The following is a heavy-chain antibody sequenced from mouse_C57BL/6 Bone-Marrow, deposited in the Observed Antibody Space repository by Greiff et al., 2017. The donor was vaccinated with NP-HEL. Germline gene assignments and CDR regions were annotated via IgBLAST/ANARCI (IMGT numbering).Heavy chain of an antibody. CDR2: IYPSSGYT. CDR3: ARFCWAWFAY. Sequence: VQLQESGAELARPGASVKMSCKASGYTFTSYTMHWVKQRPGQGLEWIGYIYPSSGYTKYNQKFKDKATLTADKSSSTAYMQLSSLTSEDSAVYYGARFCWAWFAYWGQGTLVTVSA. J-gene: IGHJ3*01. V-gene: IGHV1-4*01. D-gene: IGHD4-1*01. CDR1: GYTFTSYT.